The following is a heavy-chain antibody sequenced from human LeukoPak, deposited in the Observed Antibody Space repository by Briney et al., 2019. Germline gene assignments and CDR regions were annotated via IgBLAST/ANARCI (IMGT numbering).Heavy chain of an antibody. CDR1: DSTFRSHD. CDR2: IAADGAS. Sequence: GGSLRLSCAGFDSTFRSHDMSWVRHTLQKGLEWVSSIAADGASFYADSVRGRFTISRDKSESILYLQMNSLRADDTAIYYCAKGPNFYSWRAVDYWGQGSLVTVSS. V-gene: IGHV3-23*01. J-gene: IGHJ4*02. CDR3: AKGPNFYSWRAVDY. D-gene: IGHD3-3*01.